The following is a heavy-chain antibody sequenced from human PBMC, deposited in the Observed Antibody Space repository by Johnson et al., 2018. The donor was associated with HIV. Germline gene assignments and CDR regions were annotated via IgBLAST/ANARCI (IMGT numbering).Heavy chain of an antibody. V-gene: IGHV3-30*03. D-gene: IGHD1-26*01. CDR2: VSFDGNNK. J-gene: IGHJ3*02. CDR3: ARIEGEGGAFDI. Sequence: QVQLVESGGGVVQPGRSLRLSCAATGFTFRTYGMHWVRQAPGKGLEWVAVVSFDGNNKYYVDSVKGRFTISRENAKNSLYLQMNSLRAGDTAVYYCARIEGEGGAFDIWGQGTMVTVSS. CDR1: GFTFRTYG.